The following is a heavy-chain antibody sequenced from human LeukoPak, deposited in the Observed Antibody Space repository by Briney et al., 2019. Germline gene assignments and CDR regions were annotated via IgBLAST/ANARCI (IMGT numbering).Heavy chain of an antibody. CDR1: GYTFTSYY. CDR2: ISAYNGNT. V-gene: IGHV1-18*04. J-gene: IGHJ4*02. D-gene: IGHD6-13*01. Sequence: GASVKVSCKASGYTFTSYYMHWVRQAPGQGLEWMGWISAYNGNTNYAQKLQGRVTMTTDTSTSTAYMELRSLRSDDTAVYYCARSYSSSWSYYFDYWGQGTLVTVSS. CDR3: ARSYSSSWSYYFDY.